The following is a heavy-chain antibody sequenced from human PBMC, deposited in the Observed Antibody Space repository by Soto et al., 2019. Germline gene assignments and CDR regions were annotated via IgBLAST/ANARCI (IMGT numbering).Heavy chain of an antibody. CDR3: AKDHLGGYNF. Sequence: QVQLVESGGGVVQPGRSLRLSCAASGFTFSSYGMHWVRQAPGKGLEWVAVISYDGSNKYYADSVKGRFTISRDNSKNTLYLQVNSLRAEDTAVYYCAKDHLGGYNFWGQGTLVTVSS. CDR2: ISYDGSNK. D-gene: IGHD5-12*01. CDR1: GFTFSSYG. J-gene: IGHJ4*02. V-gene: IGHV3-30*18.